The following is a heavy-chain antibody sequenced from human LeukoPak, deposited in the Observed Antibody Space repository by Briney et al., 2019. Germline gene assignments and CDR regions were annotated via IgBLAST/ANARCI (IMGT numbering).Heavy chain of an antibody. J-gene: IGHJ5*02. CDR1: GFTFSSYS. CDR3: AREGGSYPTSGVLLDP. Sequence: PGGSLRLSCAASGFTFSSYSMNWVRQAPGKGLEWVSSISSSSSYIYYADSVKGRFTISRDNAKNSLYLQMNSLRAEDTAVYYCAREGGSYPTSGVLLDPWGQGTLVTVSS. D-gene: IGHD1-26*01. CDR2: ISSSSSYI. V-gene: IGHV3-21*01.